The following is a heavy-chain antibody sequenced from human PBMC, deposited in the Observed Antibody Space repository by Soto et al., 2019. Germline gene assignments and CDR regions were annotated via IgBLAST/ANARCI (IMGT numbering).Heavy chain of an antibody. CDR2: INSDGSST. J-gene: IGHJ4*02. CDR1: GFTFSSYW. V-gene: IGHV3-74*01. D-gene: IGHD5-18*01. Sequence: GGCLRLSCAAAGFTFSSYWMHWVRQAPGKGLVWVSRINSDGSSTSYADSVKGRFTISRDNAKNTLYLQMNSLRAEDTAVYYCAIRGYSYEFDYWGQGTLVTVSS. CDR3: AIRGYSYEFDY.